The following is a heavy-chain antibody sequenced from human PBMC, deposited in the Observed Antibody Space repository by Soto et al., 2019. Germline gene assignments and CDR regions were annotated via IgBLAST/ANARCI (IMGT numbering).Heavy chain of an antibody. D-gene: IGHD6-19*01. Sequence: GGSLRLSCEASGFNFKIFAMGLVRQAPGEGLEWVSGISCCGGSTFYADSVKGRFSLARDDSKNTLSLQLNSLRVEDKAHYYCAKADGEQWLIPHLDNWGQGT. CDR1: GFNFKIFA. CDR2: ISCCGGST. V-gene: IGHV3-23*01. J-gene: IGHJ1*01. CDR3: AKADGEQWLIPHLDN.